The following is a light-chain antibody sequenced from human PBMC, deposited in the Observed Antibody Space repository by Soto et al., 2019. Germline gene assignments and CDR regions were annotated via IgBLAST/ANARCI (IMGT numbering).Light chain of an antibody. CDR3: QQRTNWLT. J-gene: IGKJ4*01. CDR2: DAI. CDR1: QSVTWY. Sequence: EIVLTQSPATLSLSPGERATLSCRASQSVTWYLAWYQQKPGQAPRLLIYDAINRATGIPARFSGSGSGTDFTLTISSLEPEDFAVYYCQQRTNWLTFGGGTRVEI. V-gene: IGKV3-11*01.